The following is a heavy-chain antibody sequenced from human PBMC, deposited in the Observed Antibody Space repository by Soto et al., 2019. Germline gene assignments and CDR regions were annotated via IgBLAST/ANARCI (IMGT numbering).Heavy chain of an antibody. V-gene: IGHV4-31*03. J-gene: IGHJ4*02. D-gene: IGHD3-22*01. CDR2: IYYSGST. Sequence: QVQLQESGPGLVKPSQTLSLTCTVSGGSISSGGYYWSWIRQHPGKGLEWFGYIYYSGSTYYNPSLKSRVTISVDTSKNQFSLKLSSVTAADTAVYYCARGRAVYDSSGYYYGGAFDYWGQGTLVTVSS. CDR3: ARGRAVYDSSGYYYGGAFDY. CDR1: GGSISSGGYY.